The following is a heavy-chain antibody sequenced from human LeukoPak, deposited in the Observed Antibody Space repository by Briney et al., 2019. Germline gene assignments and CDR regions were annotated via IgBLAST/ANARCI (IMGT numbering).Heavy chain of an antibody. CDR1: GGSISSYY. CDR2: IYYSGST. V-gene: IGHV4-59*12. Sequence: SETLSLTCTVSGGSISSYYWSWIRQPPGKGLEWIGYIYYSGSTNYNPSLKSRVTISVDTSKNQFSLKLSSVIAADTAVYYCARGGTNFDYWGQGTLVTVSS. D-gene: IGHD3-16*01. J-gene: IGHJ4*02. CDR3: ARGGTNFDY.